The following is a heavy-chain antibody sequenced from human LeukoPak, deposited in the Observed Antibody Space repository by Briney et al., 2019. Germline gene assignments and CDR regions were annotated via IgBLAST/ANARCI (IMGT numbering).Heavy chain of an antibody. D-gene: IGHD3-3*02. CDR1: GFTFSTYF. V-gene: IGHV3-30-3*01. Sequence: GGSLRLSCAASGFTFSTYFMHWVRQAPGKGLEWVADIASDGSHTFYVESVKGRFTISRDNSKNTLYLQMNSLRAEDTAVYFCARKRKDIFLHPGVFDIWGKGTMSTVS. CDR3: ARKRKDIFLHPGVFDI. CDR2: IASDGSHT. J-gene: IGHJ3*02.